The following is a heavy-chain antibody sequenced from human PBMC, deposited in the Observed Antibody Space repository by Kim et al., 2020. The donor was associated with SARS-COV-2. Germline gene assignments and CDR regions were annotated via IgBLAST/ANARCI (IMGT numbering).Heavy chain of an antibody. CDR1: GGSFSGYY. CDR3: AGGWTPYYFDY. Sequence: SETLSLTCAVYGGSFSGYYWSWIRQPPGKGLEWIGEINHSGSTNYNPSLKSRVTISVDTSKNQFSLKLSSVTAADTAVYYCAGGWTPYYFDYWVQGTLVT. D-gene: IGHD5-12*01. V-gene: IGHV4-34*01. CDR2: INHSGST. J-gene: IGHJ4*02.